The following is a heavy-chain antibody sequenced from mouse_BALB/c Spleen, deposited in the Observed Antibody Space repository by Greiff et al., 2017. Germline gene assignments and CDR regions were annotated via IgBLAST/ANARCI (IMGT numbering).Heavy chain of an antibody. J-gene: IGHJ1*01. V-gene: IGHV5-4*02. D-gene: IGHD1-1*01. CDR1: GFTFSDYY. CDR3: ARAYYGSRDWYFDV. Sequence: DVKLVESGGGLVKPGGSLKLSCAASGFTFSDYYMYWVRQTPEKRLEWVATISDGGSYTYYPDSVKGRFTISRDNAKNNLYLQMSSLKSEDTAMYYCARAYYGSRDWYFDVWGAGTTVTVSS. CDR2: ISDGGSYT.